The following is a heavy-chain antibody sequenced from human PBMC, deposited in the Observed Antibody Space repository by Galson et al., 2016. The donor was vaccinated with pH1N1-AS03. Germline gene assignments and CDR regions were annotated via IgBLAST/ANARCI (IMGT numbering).Heavy chain of an antibody. CDR1: GFTFSSYA. V-gene: IGHV3-23*01. D-gene: IGHD6-13*01. CDR3: AKDRSSWPPGWGSVDS. CDR2: ISGSGGST. J-gene: IGHJ4*02. Sequence: SLRLSCAASGFTFSSYAMSWVRQAPGKGLDWVSSISGSGGSTYYADSVKGRFTISRDHSKNTLYLQMSSLRAEDTAVYYCAKDRSSWPPGWGSVDSWGQGTLVTVSS.